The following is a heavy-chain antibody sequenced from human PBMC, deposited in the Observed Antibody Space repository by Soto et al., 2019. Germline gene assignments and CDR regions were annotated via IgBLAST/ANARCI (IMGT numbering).Heavy chain of an antibody. Sequence: ASVKVSCKASGGTFSSYAISWVRQAPGQGLEWVGGIIPIFGTANYAQKFQGRVTITADESTSTAYMELSSLRSEDTAVYYCARFGVVIGAPPRDYYYGMDVWGQGTTVTVSS. CDR1: GGTFSSYA. CDR2: IIPIFGTA. CDR3: ARFGVVIGAPPRDYYYGMDV. D-gene: IGHD3-3*01. V-gene: IGHV1-69*13. J-gene: IGHJ6*02.